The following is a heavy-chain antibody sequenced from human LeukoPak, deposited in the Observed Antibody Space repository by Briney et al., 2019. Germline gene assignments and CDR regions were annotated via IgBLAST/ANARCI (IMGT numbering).Heavy chain of an antibody. V-gene: IGHV3-21*01. Sequence: GGSLRLSCAASGFTFSSYSMNWVRQAPGKGLEWVSSISSSSSYIYYADSLKGRFTMSRDNAKNSLYLQMNSLRAEDTAVYYCARVLEAASFDYWGRGTPVTVSS. J-gene: IGHJ4*02. CDR2: ISSSSSYI. D-gene: IGHD6-13*01. CDR1: GFTFSSYS. CDR3: ARVLEAASFDY.